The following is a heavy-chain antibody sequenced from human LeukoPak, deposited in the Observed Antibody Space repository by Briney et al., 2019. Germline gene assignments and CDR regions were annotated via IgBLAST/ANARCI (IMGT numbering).Heavy chain of an antibody. CDR1: GYTFTSYA. V-gene: IGHV7-4-1*02. J-gene: IGHJ5*02. CDR2: INTNTGNP. Sequence: GASVKVSCKASGYTFTSYAMNWVRQAPGQGLEWMGWINTNTGNPTYAQGFTGRFVFSLDTSVSTAYLQISSLKAEDTAVYYCARAPLRLGELSLYPWGQGTLATVSS. CDR3: ARAPLRLGELSLYP. D-gene: IGHD3-16*02.